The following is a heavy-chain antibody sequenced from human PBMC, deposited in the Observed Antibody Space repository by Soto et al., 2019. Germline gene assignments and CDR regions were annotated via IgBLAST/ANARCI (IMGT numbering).Heavy chain of an antibody. Sequence: PSETLSLTCAVYGGSFSGYYWSWLRQPPGKGLEWIGEINHSGSTNYNPSLKSRVTISVDTSKNQFSLDLSSVTAADTAVYYCARAGSGSSSDWYFDYWGQGTLVTVSS. D-gene: IGHD3-10*01. CDR2: INHSGST. CDR3: ARAGSGSSSDWYFDY. J-gene: IGHJ4*02. V-gene: IGHV4-34*01. CDR1: GGSFSGYY.